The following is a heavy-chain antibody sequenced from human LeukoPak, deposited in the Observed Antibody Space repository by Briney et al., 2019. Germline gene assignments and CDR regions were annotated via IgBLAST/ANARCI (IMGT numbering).Heavy chain of an antibody. Sequence: GESLKISCKGSGYSFTNYWIGWVRQMPGKGLEWMGIIYPGDSDTRYSPSFQGHVTISADKSISTAYLQWSSLKASDTAMYYCARNYYGSGSYYEPYDYWGQGTLVTVSS. CDR2: IYPGDSDT. D-gene: IGHD3-10*01. CDR3: ARNYYGSGSYYEPYDY. CDR1: GYSFTNYW. J-gene: IGHJ4*02. V-gene: IGHV5-51*01.